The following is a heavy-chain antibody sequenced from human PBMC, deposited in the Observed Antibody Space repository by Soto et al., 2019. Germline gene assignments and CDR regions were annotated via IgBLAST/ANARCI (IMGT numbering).Heavy chain of an antibody. CDR2: ISSSRNSI. V-gene: IGHV3-21*01. J-gene: IGHJ4*02. D-gene: IGHD2-2*01. Sequence: GGSLRLSCVASGFTFSSYSMNWVRQAPGKGLEWVSFISSSRNSIYYADSVKGRFTISRDNAKNSLYLQMNSLRAEDTAVYFCARDFVYRGYCTSSSCSNFDCWGQGTLVTVSS. CDR1: GFTFSSYS. CDR3: ARDFVYRGYCTSSSCSNFDC.